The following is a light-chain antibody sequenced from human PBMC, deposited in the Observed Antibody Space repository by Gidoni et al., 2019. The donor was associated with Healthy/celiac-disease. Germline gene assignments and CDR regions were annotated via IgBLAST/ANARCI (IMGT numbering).Light chain of an antibody. J-gene: IGKJ5*01. V-gene: IGKV3-11*01. CDR3: QQRSNWPPIT. CDR1: QSVSSY. Sequence: EIVLTQSPATLSLSPGERATLPCRASQSVSSYLAWYQQKPGQAPRLLIYDASNRATGIPARFSGSGSATDFTLTIRSLVPEDFAVYYCQQRSNWPPITFGQGTRLEIK. CDR2: DAS.